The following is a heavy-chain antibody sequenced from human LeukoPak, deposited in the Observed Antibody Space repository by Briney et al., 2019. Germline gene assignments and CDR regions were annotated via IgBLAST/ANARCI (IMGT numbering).Heavy chain of an antibody. CDR2: IYYSGST. Sequence: ASETLSLTCTVSGGSISSYYWSWIRQPPGKGLEWIGYIYYSGSTNYNPSLKSRVTISVDTSKNQFSLKLSSVTAADTAVYNCAREPRVATIRDAFDIWGQGTMVTVSS. V-gene: IGHV4-59*01. CDR3: AREPRVATIRDAFDI. CDR1: GGSISSYY. J-gene: IGHJ3*02. D-gene: IGHD5-24*01.